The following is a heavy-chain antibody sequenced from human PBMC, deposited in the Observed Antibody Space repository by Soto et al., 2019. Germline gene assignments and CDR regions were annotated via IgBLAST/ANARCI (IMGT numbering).Heavy chain of an antibody. J-gene: IGHJ4*02. CDR2: INHSGST. D-gene: IGHD3-22*01. V-gene: IGHV4-34*01. CDR1: GGSFSGYY. Sequence: SETLSLTCAVYGGSFSGYYWSWIRQPPGKGLEWIGEINHSGSTNYNPSLKSRVTISVDTSKNQFSLKLSSVTAADTAVYYCAREGEWYYDSSGYYPFDYWGQGTLVTVSS. CDR3: AREGEWYYDSSGYYPFDY.